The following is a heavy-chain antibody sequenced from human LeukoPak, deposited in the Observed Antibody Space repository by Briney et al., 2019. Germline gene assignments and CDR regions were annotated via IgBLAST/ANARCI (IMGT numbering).Heavy chain of an antibody. CDR2: ISGSGGST. D-gene: IGHD3-10*01. CDR3: AGLLWFGELPYYYGMDV. V-gene: IGHV3-23*01. J-gene: IGHJ6*02. CDR1: GFTFSSYA. Sequence: GGSLRLSCAASGFTFSSYAMSWVRQAPGKGLEWVSPISGSGGSTYYADSVKGRFTISRDNSKNTLYLQMHSLRAEDTAVYYCAGLLWFGELPYYYGMDVWGQGTTVTVSS.